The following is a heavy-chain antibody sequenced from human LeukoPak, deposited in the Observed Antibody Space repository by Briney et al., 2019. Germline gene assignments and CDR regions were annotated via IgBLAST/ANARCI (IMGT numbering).Heavy chain of an antibody. CDR2: IYHSGST. CDR3: ARSDIYSSNWKFDY. J-gene: IGHJ4*02. Sequence: SETLSLTCSVSGGSISSYYWSWIRQPPGKGLEWIGYIYHSGSTNYNPSLRSRVTISVDTSKNQFSLKLSSVTAADTAVYYCARSDIYSSNWKFDYWGQGTLVAVSS. D-gene: IGHD6-13*01. CDR1: GGSISSYY. V-gene: IGHV4-59*08.